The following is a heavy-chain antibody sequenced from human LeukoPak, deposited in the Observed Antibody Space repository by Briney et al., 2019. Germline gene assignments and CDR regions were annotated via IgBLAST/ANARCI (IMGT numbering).Heavy chain of an antibody. CDR2: ISSSSSYI. CDR3: ATDRNIVGARDIDY. Sequence: GGSLRLSCAASGFTFSSYSMNWVRQAPGKGLEWVSSISSSSSYIYYADSVKGRFTISRDNAKNSLYLQMNSLRAEDTAVYYCATDRNIVGARDIDYWGQGTLVTVSS. CDR1: GFTFSSYS. J-gene: IGHJ4*02. D-gene: IGHD1-26*01. V-gene: IGHV3-21*01.